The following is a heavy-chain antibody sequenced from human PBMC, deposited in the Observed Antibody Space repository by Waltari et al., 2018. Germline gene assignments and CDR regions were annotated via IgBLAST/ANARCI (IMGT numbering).Heavy chain of an antibody. CDR3: AEMGYYYFES. D-gene: IGHD2-21*01. CDR2: IYHSGST. V-gene: IGHV4-4*02. CDR1: GGSISNDNW. Sequence: QVQLQESGPGLVNPSGTLSLTCAISGGSISNDNWWGWVRQPPGKGPEWIGEIYHSGSTDYNPSLQSRITISVAKSTNQFSLKLTSVTAADTAVYYCAEMGYYYFESWGQGTLVTVSS. J-gene: IGHJ4*02.